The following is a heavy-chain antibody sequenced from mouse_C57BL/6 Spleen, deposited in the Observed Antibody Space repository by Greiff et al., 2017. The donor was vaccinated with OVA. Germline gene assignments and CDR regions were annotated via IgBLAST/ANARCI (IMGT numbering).Heavy chain of an antibody. CDR3: VRRERGGAMDY. V-gene: IGHV10-1*01. CDR1: GFSFNTYA. CDR2: IRSKSNNYAT. J-gene: IGHJ4*01. Sequence: EVQGVESGGGLVQPKGSLKLSCAASGFSFNTYAMNWVRQAPGKGLEWVARIRSKSNNYATYYADSVKDRFTISRDDSESMLYLQMNNLKTEDTAMYYCVRRERGGAMDYWGQGTSVTVSS.